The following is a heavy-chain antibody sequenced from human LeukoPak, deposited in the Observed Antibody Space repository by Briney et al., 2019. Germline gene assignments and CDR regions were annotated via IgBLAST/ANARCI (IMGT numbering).Heavy chain of an antibody. CDR3: VRDDRGYSGYHFDY. Sequence: GGSLRLSCAASGFTFSSYSMHWVRQAPGKGLEWVAFILNDARNKNYADSVQGRFTISRDNSQNTLYLQMNSLRAEDTAVYYCVRDDRGYSGYHFDYWGQGTLVTVSS. CDR1: GFTFSSYS. D-gene: IGHD5-12*01. J-gene: IGHJ4*02. CDR2: ILNDARNK. V-gene: IGHV3-30*04.